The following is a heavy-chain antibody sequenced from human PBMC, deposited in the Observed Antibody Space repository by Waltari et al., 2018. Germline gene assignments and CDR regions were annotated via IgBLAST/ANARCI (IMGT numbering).Heavy chain of an antibody. D-gene: IGHD6-13*01. J-gene: IGHJ6*02. CDR2: ITPSLGIA. CDR1: GGTFSSYA. Sequence: QVQLVQSGAEVKKPGSSVKVSCKASGGTFSSYAISWVRQAPGQGLEWMGRITPSLGIANDEQKFQGRVTITADKSTSTAYMELSSLRSEDTAVYYCASYSSSHYYYYYGMDVWGQGTTVTVSS. V-gene: IGHV1-69*09. CDR3: ASYSSSHYYYYYGMDV.